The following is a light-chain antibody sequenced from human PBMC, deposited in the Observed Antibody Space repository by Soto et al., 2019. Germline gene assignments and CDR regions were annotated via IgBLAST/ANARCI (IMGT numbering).Light chain of an antibody. CDR3: MQDTHWPL. CDR1: QSLVYSDGNTY. Sequence: DIVMTQSPLSLPVTLGQPASISRRSSQSLVYSDGNTYLNWFQQRPGQSPRRLGYKVSNRESGAPDRFSGSGTGTDFTLKVSWVEADDVGISYFMQDTHWPLFGQGTKVEIK. CDR2: KVS. J-gene: IGKJ1*01. V-gene: IGKV2-30*01.